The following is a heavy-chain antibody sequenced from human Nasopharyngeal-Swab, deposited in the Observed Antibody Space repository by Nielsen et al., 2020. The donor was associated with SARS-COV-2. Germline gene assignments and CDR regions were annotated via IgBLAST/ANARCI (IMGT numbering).Heavy chain of an antibody. Sequence: GESLKISCVASGVILSKYWMHWVRQAPGKGVVWVSRVNQDGSRTDYADSVRGRFTISRDNAKNTLYLQMNSLRVEDTAVYYCVKHQGSSSDQWGQGTLVTVSS. J-gene: IGHJ4*02. CDR2: VNQDGSRT. CDR3: VKHQGSSSDQ. V-gene: IGHV3-74*01. CDR1: GVILSKYW.